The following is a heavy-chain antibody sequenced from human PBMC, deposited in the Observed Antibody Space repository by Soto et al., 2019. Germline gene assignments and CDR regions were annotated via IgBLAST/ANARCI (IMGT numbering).Heavy chain of an antibody. Sequence: SETLSLTCTVSGGSISSGDYYWSWIRQPPGKGLEWIGYIYYSGSTYYNPSLKSRVTISVDTSKNQFSLKLSSVTAADTAVYYCARLTYYGSGSPWFDPWGQGTLVTVSS. CDR2: IYYSGST. CDR3: ARLTYYGSGSPWFDP. CDR1: GGSISSGDYY. D-gene: IGHD3-10*01. V-gene: IGHV4-30-4*02. J-gene: IGHJ5*02.